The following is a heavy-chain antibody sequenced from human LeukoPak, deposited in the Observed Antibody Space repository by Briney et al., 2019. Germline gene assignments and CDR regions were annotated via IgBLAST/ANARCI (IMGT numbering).Heavy chain of an antibody. V-gene: IGHV3-64D*06. J-gene: IGHJ3*02. CDR2: ISSNGGST. CDR3: VKDRNTAMVKGAFDI. Sequence: GGSLRLSCSAPGFTFSSYAMHWVRQAPGKGLEYVSAISSNGGSTYYADSVKGRFTISRDNSKNTLYLQMSSLRAEDTAVYYCVKDRNTAMVKGAFDIWGQGTMVTVSS. D-gene: IGHD5-18*01. CDR1: GFTFSSYA.